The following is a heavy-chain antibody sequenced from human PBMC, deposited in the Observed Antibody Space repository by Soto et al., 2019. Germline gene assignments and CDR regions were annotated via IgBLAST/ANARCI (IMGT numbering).Heavy chain of an antibody. CDR3: ARDKGDYIWGSYRFEYFQH. Sequence: GGSLRLSCAASGFTFSSYWMSWVRQAPGKGLEWVANIKQDGSEKYYVDSVKGRFTISRDNAKNSLYLQMNSLRAEDTAVYYCARDKGDYIWGSYRFEYFQHWGQGTLVTVSS. V-gene: IGHV3-7*01. D-gene: IGHD3-16*02. CDR2: IKQDGSEK. CDR1: GFTFSSYW. J-gene: IGHJ1*01.